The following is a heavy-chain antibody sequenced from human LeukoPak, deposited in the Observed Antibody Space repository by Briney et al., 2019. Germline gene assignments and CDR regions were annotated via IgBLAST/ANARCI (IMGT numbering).Heavy chain of an antibody. J-gene: IGHJ3*02. CDR1: GFTFSSYA. D-gene: IGHD2-2*01. Sequence: GGSLRLSCAASGFTFSSYAMHWVRQAPGKGLEWVAVISYDGSNKYYADSVKGRFTISRDNSKNTLYLQMNSLRAEDTAVYYCAREKNPIVVVPAEGPDIWGQGTMVTVSS. V-gene: IGHV3-30-3*01. CDR2: ISYDGSNK. CDR3: AREKNPIVVVPAEGPDI.